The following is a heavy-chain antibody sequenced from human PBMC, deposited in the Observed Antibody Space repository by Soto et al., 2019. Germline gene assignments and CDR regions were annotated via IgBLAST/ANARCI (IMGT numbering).Heavy chain of an antibody. J-gene: IGHJ4*02. CDR2: IYYGGNT. Sequence: PSETLSLTCAVSGGSINSNYFWGWIRQPPGRGLEWIGSIYYGGNTYYNPSLKSRVTISADLSKNQFSLNLNSVTAADTAVYYFSTTIYSSAWSRDFWGQGTLVTV. CDR1: GGSINSNYF. V-gene: IGHV4-39*01. D-gene: IGHD6-19*01. CDR3: STTIYSSAWSRDF.